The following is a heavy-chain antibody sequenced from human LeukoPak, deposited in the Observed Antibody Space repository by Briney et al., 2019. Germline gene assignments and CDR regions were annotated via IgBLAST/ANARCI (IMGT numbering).Heavy chain of an antibody. CDR3: ARGMTFDN. CDR1: GGSISSYY. CDR2: IYDRGST. J-gene: IGHJ4*02. Sequence: SETLSLTCTVSGGSISSYYWSWIRQLPGRGLEWIGNIYDRGSTKYNPSLKSRVTISGDTTKNQFSLRLSSVTAADTAVYYCARGMTFDNWGQGTLVTVPS. V-gene: IGHV4-59*01.